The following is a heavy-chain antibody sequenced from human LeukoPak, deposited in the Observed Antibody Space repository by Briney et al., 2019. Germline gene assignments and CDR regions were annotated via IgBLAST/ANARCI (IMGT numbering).Heavy chain of an antibody. Sequence: GGSLRLSCAASGFTFGDHVMHWVRQAPGKGLEWVSSISWSGDRMGYADAVKGRFTISRDNAKNSLFLQMNSLRVEDTALYYCAKDLGGSATTVWGQGTLVTVSS. CDR1: GFTFGDHV. J-gene: IGHJ4*02. V-gene: IGHV3-9*01. CDR3: AKDLGGSATTV. CDR2: ISWSGDRM. D-gene: IGHD2-2*01.